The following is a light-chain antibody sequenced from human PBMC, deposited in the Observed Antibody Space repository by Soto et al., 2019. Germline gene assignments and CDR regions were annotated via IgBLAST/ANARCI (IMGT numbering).Light chain of an antibody. CDR3: AAWDDSLSVLV. CDR1: SSNIGSNY. CDR2: RNN. J-gene: IGLJ2*01. V-gene: IGLV1-47*01. Sequence: QSVLTQPPSASGTPGQRVTISCSGSSSNIGSNYVYWYQQLPGTAPKLLIYRNNQRHSGVPDRFSGSKSGTSASLAISGLRSEDEADYYCAAWDDSLSVLVFGGGTQLTVL.